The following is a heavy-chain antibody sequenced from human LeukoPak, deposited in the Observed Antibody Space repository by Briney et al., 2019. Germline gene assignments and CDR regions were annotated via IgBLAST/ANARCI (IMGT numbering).Heavy chain of an antibody. D-gene: IGHD3-22*01. CDR3: AKEDSNYYDSSGYYDPDAFDI. CDR1: GFTFSSYA. CDR2: ISYDGSNK. V-gene: IGHV3-30-3*01. J-gene: IGHJ3*02. Sequence: GGSLRLSCAASGFTFSSYAMHWVRQAPGKGLEWVAVISYDGSNKYYADSVKGRFTISRDNSKNTLYLQMNSLRAEDTAVYYCAKEDSNYYDSSGYYDPDAFDIWGQGTMVTVSS.